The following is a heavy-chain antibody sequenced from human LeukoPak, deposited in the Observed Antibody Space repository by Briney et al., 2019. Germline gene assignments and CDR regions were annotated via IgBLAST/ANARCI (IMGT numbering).Heavy chain of an antibody. CDR2: ISGSGGST. CDR1: GFTFSSYA. V-gene: IGHV3-23*01. CDR3: AKVPTYYDFWSGYYAQGYYFDY. Sequence: GGSLRLSCAASGFTFSSYAMSWVRQAPGKGLEWVSAISGSGGSTYYADSVKGRFTISRDNSKNTLYLQMNSLRAEDTAVYYCAKVPTYYDFWSGYYAQGYYFDYWGQGTLVTVSS. D-gene: IGHD3-3*01. J-gene: IGHJ4*02.